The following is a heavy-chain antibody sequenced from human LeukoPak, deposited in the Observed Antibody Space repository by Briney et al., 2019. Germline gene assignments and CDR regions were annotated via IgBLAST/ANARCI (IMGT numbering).Heavy chain of an antibody. CDR2: IWYDGSNK. Sequence: HSGGSLRLSCAASGFTFSSYGMHWVRQAPGKGLEWVAVIWYDGSNKYYADSVKGRFTISRDNSKNTPYLQMNSLRAEDTAVYYCARDSASGYLKDYYYGMDVWGQGTTVTVSS. CDR1: GFTFSSYG. CDR3: ARDSASGYLKDYYYGMDV. D-gene: IGHD1-1*01. V-gene: IGHV3-33*01. J-gene: IGHJ6*02.